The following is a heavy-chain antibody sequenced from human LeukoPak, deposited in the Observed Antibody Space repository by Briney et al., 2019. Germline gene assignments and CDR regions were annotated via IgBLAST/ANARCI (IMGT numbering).Heavy chain of an antibody. J-gene: IGHJ3*02. CDR2: IYHSGST. D-gene: IGHD5-24*01. Sequence: SETLSLTCAVSGYSISSGYYWGGIRQPPGQGLEWIGSIYHSGSTYYNPSLKSRVTISVDTSKNQFSLKLSSVTAADTAVYYCSNPSTDGYNKDAFDIWGQGTIVTVSS. V-gene: IGHV4-38-2*01. CDR3: SNPSTDGYNKDAFDI. CDR1: GYSISSGYY.